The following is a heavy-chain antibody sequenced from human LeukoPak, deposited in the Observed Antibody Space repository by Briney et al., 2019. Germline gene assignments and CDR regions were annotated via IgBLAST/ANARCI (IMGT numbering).Heavy chain of an antibody. J-gene: IGHJ6*03. D-gene: IGHD6-13*01. CDR3: ARVVFSMAAAATRYYYYYVDV. Sequence: SETLSLTCAVYGGSFSGYYWSWIRQPPGKGLEWIGEINHSGSTNYNPSLKSRVTISVDTSKNQFSLKLSSVTAADTAVYYCARVVFSMAAAATRYYYYYVDVWGKGTTVTVSS. V-gene: IGHV4-34*01. CDR1: GGSFSGYY. CDR2: INHSGST.